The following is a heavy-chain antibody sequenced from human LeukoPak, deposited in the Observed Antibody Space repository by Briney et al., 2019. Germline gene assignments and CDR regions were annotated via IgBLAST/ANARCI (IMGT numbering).Heavy chain of an antibody. Sequence: ASVKVSCKASGYTFTGYYMHWVRQAPGQGLEWRGWISAYNGNTNYAQKFQGRVTITADKSTSTAYMELSSLRSEDTAVYYCARDQLQAYYYYGMDVWGQGTTVTVSS. CDR1: GYTFTGYY. CDR2: ISAYNGNT. J-gene: IGHJ6*02. D-gene: IGHD4-11*01. CDR3: ARDQLQAYYYYGMDV. V-gene: IGHV1-18*04.